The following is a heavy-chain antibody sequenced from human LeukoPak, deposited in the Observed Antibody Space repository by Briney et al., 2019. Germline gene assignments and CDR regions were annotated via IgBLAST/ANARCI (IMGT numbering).Heavy chain of an antibody. J-gene: IGHJ3*02. D-gene: IGHD6-19*01. CDR3: ARRSSGWYGNAFDI. CDR2: INHSGST. CDR1: GGSFSGYY. Sequence: SETLSLTCAVYGGSFSGYYWSWIRQPPGKGLEGIGEINHSGSTNYNPSLKSRVTISVDTSKNQFSLKLSSVTAADTAVYYCARRSSGWYGNAFDIWGQGTMVTVSS. V-gene: IGHV4-34*01.